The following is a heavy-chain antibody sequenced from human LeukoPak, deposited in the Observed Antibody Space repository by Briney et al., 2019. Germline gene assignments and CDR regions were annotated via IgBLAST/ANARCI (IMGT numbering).Heavy chain of an antibody. CDR2: LNPNSGDT. CDR1: GYIFTDYY. J-gene: IGHJ4*02. Sequence: ASVKVSCKASGYIFTDYYLHWLRQAPGQGLEWMGWLNPNSGDTSYAQKFQGRVTMTGDAAISTLYMELSRLRSDDTAIYYCARDLVGPAPLDYWGQGTLVTVSS. D-gene: IGHD2-2*01. CDR3: ARDLVGPAPLDY. V-gene: IGHV1-2*02.